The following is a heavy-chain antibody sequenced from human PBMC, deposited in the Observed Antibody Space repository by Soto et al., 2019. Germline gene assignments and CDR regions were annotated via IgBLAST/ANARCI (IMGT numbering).Heavy chain of an antibody. V-gene: IGHV1-46*01. CDR1: GYTFTSYY. CDR2: INPSGGST. Sequence: GASVKVSCKASGYTFTSYYMHWVRQAPGQGLEWMGIINPSGGSTSYAQKFQGRVTMTRDTSTSTVYMELSSLRSEDTAVYYCARYRGPGYYGSGSYYKGVDAFDIWGQGTMVTVS. J-gene: IGHJ3*02. CDR3: ARYRGPGYYGSGSYYKGVDAFDI. D-gene: IGHD3-10*01.